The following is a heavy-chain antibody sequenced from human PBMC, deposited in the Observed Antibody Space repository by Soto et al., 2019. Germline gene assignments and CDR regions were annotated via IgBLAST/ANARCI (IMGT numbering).Heavy chain of an antibody. D-gene: IGHD3-22*01. CDR2: ISAYNGNT. CDR3: ASSTYYYDSSGLY. V-gene: IGHV1-18*01. Sequence: ASVKVSCKASGYTFASYAISWMRQAPGQGLEWMGWISAYNGNTNYAQKLQGRVTMTRDTSTSTAYMELSSLRFEDTAVYYCASSTYYYDSSGLYWGQGTLVTVSS. J-gene: IGHJ4*02. CDR1: GYTFASYA.